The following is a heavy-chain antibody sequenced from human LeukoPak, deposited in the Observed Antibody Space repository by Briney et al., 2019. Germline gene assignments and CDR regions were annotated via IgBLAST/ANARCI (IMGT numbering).Heavy chain of an antibody. V-gene: IGHV4-59*08. CDR1: GGSISSYY. Sequence: TSETLSLTCTVSGGSISSYYWSWIRQPPGKGLEWIGYIYYSGSTNYNPSLKSRVTISVDTSKNQFSLKLSSVTAADTAVYYCASLGYYDSSGYYGFDYWGQGNLVTVSS. CDR2: IYYSGST. J-gene: IGHJ4*02. D-gene: IGHD3-22*01. CDR3: ASLGYYDSSGYYGFDY.